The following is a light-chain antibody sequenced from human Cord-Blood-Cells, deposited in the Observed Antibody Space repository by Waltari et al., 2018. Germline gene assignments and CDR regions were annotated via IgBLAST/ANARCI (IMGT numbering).Light chain of an antibody. V-gene: IGKV3-11*01. CDR1: QSVSSY. Sequence: EIVLTQSTATLSLSPGERATLSCRASQSVSSYLAWYQQKPGQAPRLLIYDASNRATGIPARCSGSGSGTDFTLTISSLEPEDFAVYYCQQRSNWPPMYTFGQGTKLEIK. CDR3: QQRSNWPPMYT. J-gene: IGKJ2*01. CDR2: DAS.